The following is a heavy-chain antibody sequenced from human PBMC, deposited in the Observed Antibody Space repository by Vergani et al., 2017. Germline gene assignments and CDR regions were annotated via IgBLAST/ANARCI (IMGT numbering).Heavy chain of an antibody. Sequence: QVQLQQWGAGLLKPSETLSLTCAVYGGSFSGYYWSWIRQPPGKGLEWIGSIYHSGSTNYNPSLKSRVTISVDKSKNQFSLKLSSVTAADTAVYYCARAAVLWFGDGNWFDPWGQGTLVTVSS. CDR3: ARAAVLWFGDGNWFDP. V-gene: IGHV4-34*01. D-gene: IGHD3-10*01. J-gene: IGHJ5*02. CDR1: GGSFSGYY. CDR2: IYHSGST.